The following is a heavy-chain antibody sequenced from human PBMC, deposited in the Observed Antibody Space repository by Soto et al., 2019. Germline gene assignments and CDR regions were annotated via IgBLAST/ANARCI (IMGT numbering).Heavy chain of an antibody. Sequence: GSLRLSCAASGFTFSSYSMHWVRQAPGKGLEWVAVISYDGRNKYYVDSVKGRFSISRDNSKNTLYLQMNSLRVEDTAVYYCARSLEVLVHIRAFWFDPWGQGTLVTVSS. CDR2: ISYDGRNK. D-gene: IGHD1-26*01. CDR1: GFTFSSYS. J-gene: IGHJ5*02. V-gene: IGHV3-30*04. CDR3: ARSLEVLVHIRAFWFDP.